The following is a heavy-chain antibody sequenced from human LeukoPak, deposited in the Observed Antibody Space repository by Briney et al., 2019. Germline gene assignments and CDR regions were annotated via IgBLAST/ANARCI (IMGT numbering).Heavy chain of an antibody. Sequence: GWSLRLSCAASGFTFDDYAMHWVRQAPGKGLEWVSLISWDGGSTYYADSVKGRFTISRDNSRNTLYLQMNSLRAEDTAFYYCAKDWGSYFASGSSYFDYWGQGTLVTVSS. J-gene: IGHJ4*02. CDR3: AKDWGSYFASGSSYFDY. V-gene: IGHV3-43D*03. D-gene: IGHD3-10*01. CDR2: ISWDGGST. CDR1: GFTFDDYA.